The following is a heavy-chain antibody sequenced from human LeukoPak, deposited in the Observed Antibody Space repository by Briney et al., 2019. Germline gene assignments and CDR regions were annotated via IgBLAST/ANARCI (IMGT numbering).Heavy chain of an antibody. V-gene: IGHV1-69*05. Sequence: GASVKVSCKASGGTFSSYAISWVRQAPGQGLEWMGGIIPIFGTANYAQKFQGRVTVTRDTSTSTVHMELSGLRSEDTAVYYCARDQEGLDYWGQGTLVTVSS. CDR1: GGTFSSYA. CDR2: IIPIFGTA. J-gene: IGHJ4*02. CDR3: ARDQEGLDY.